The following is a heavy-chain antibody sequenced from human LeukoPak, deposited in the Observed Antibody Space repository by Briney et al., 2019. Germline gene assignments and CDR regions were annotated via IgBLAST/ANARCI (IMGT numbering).Heavy chain of an antibody. D-gene: IGHD5-18*01. V-gene: IGHV3-66*01. J-gene: IGHJ4*02. CDR3: ATGYSPGYF. CDR1: GFTVSTNY. Sequence: GGSLRLSCAASGFTVSTNYLSWVRQVPGKGLEWVSVIYSGGGSTYYADSVKGRFIISRDKANNTLYLQMNSLRVEDTAVYYCATGYSPGYFWGQGTLVTVSS. CDR2: IYSGGGST.